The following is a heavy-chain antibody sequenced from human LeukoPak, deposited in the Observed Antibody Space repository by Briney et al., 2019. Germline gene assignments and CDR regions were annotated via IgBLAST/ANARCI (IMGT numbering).Heavy chain of an antibody. CDR3: AEDLYDSSGSRYDY. V-gene: IGHV3-23*01. CDR2: MSESGSST. J-gene: IGHJ4*02. CDR1: GFTFSSYA. D-gene: IGHD3-22*01. Sequence: GGSLRLSCAASGFTFSSYAMSWVRQAPGKGLEWVAAMSESGSSTWYADSVKGRLTISRDNSKNTLFLQMNSLRAEDTAVYYCAEDLYDSSGSRYDYWGQGTLVTVSS.